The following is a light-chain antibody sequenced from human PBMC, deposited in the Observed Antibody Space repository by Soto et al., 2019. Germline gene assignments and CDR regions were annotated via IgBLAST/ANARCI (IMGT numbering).Light chain of an antibody. CDR3: HQLNSYPAT. J-gene: IGKJ4*01. Sequence: DIQLTQSPSFLSASVGDRVTITCRASQGISSYLAWYQQKPGKAPKLLIYAASTLQSGCPSRFSGSGSGTEFPPTTSSLQPEDFATYYCHQLNSYPATFGGGTKVEIK. V-gene: IGKV1-9*01. CDR2: AAS. CDR1: QGISSY.